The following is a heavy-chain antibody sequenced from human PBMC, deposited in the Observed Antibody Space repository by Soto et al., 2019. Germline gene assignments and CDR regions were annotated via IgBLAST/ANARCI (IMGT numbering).Heavy chain of an antibody. V-gene: IGHV3-74*01. D-gene: IGHD5-18*01. CDR3: ARLPVDTVTSLDY. J-gene: IGHJ4*02. CDR2: INSDESSI. Sequence: EVQLVESGGDLVQPGGFLRLSCATSGFTFSRYWMHWVRQVPGEGLVWVSRINSDESSISYSDSVKGRFTISRDNAKNTLYLQMNSLRVEDSAVYYCARLPVDTVTSLDYWGQGTLVTVSS. CDR1: GFTFSRYW.